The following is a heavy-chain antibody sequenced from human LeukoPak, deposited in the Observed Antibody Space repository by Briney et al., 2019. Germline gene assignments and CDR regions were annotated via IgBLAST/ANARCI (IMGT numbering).Heavy chain of an antibody. Sequence: GASVKVSCKASGGTFSSYAISWVRQAPGQGLEWMGRIIPILGIANYAQKFQGRVTITADKSTSTAYMELSSLRSEDTAVYYCARDQGWGGDGGPVIEYWGQRTLVTVSS. D-gene: IGHD3-16*01. V-gene: IGHV1-69*04. CDR1: GGTFSSYA. CDR3: ARDQGWGGDGGPVIEY. J-gene: IGHJ4*02. CDR2: IIPILGIA.